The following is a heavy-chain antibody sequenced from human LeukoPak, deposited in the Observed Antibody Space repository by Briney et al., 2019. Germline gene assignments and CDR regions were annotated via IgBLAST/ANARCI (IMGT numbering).Heavy chain of an antibody. CDR1: GGSFSGYY. Sequence: SETLSLTCAVYGGSFSGYYWSWIRQPPGKGLEWMGESNHSGSTNYNPSLKSRVTISVDTSKNQFSLKLSSVTAADTAVYYCARSGVGDYGDYDYWGQGTLVTVSS. CDR2: SNHSGST. D-gene: IGHD4-17*01. CDR3: ARSGVGDYGDYDY. V-gene: IGHV4-34*01. J-gene: IGHJ4*02.